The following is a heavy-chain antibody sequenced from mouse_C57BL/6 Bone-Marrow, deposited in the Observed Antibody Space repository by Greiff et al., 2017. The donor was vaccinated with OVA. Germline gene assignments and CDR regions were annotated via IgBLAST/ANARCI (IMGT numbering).Heavy chain of an antibody. D-gene: IGHD4-1*01. V-gene: IGHV14-3*01. CDR1: GFNIKHTY. Sequence: VQLKESVAELVRPGASVKLSCTASGFNIKHTYMHWVKQRPEQDLEWIGRIDPATGNTKYAPKFQGKATITADTASNTADLQRSSLTSEDTAIYYCARTGTRYFDVWGTGTTVTVSS. CDR3: ARTGTRYFDV. J-gene: IGHJ1*03. CDR2: IDPATGNT.